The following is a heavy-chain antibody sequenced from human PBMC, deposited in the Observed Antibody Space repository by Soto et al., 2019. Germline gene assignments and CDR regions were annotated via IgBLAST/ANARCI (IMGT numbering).Heavy chain of an antibody. V-gene: IGHV3-53*01. Sequence: PGGSLRLSCAASGFTVGNNYVIWFRLPPGKGLEWVSLIYSGGTTYYADSVKGRFTISRDNSKNTLYLQMNSLRVEDTAVYYCARNGWGMATVGMWGPGTLVTVSS. CDR1: GFTVGNNY. CDR2: IYSGGTT. J-gene: IGHJ4*02. D-gene: IGHD4-4*01. CDR3: ARNGWGMATVGM.